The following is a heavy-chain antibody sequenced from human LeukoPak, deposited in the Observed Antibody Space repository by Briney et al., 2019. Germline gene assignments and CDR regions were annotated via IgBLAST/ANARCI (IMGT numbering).Heavy chain of an antibody. V-gene: IGHV4-38-2*01. CDR2: IHERGST. CDR3: ARASRPSNSWFDP. Sequence: PSETLSLTCGVSGHSFSSDSFWGLIRPPPGQGLEWIGSIHERGSTFYNPSLKSRVTISIDTSKNQFSLNVNSVTAADTAVYYCARASRPSNSWFDPWGQGTVVTVSS. J-gene: IGHJ5*02. CDR1: GHSFSSDSF. D-gene: IGHD6-6*01.